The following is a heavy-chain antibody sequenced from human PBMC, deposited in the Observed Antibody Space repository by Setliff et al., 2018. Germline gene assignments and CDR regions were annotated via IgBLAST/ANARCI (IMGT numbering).Heavy chain of an antibody. CDR2: ISASNGNT. CDR3: ARSSGPRVVLAADFDS. J-gene: IGHJ4*02. Sequence: GASVKVSCKASGYTFTNYGISWVRQAPGQGLEWMGWISASNGNTNSAQKLQGRVTMTTDTSTATVYMELKNLRTDDTAVYYCARSSGPRVVLAADFDSWGQGTLVTVSS. CDR1: GYTFTNYG. V-gene: IGHV1-18*01. D-gene: IGHD3-9*01.